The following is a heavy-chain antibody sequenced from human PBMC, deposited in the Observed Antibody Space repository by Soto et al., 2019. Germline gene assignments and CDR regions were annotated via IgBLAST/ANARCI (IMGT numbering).Heavy chain of an antibody. Sequence: QVQLVQSGAEVKKPGASVKVSCKASGYTFTTYDISWVRQAPGQGLEWMGRISTYNGNTNYPQSLQGRLTMTTDTAXXTXYXXLRSLRSDDTAVYYCARDPYHVLMVNAPNLYGMDVWGQGTTVIVSS. D-gene: IGHD2-8*01. CDR2: ISTYNGNT. CDR3: ARDPYHVLMVNAPNLYGMDV. V-gene: IGHV1-18*01. CDR1: GYTFTTYD. J-gene: IGHJ6*02.